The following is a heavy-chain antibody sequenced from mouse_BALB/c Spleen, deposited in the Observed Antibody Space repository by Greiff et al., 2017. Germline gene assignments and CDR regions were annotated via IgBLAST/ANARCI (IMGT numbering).Heavy chain of an antibody. Sequence: EVKLVESGPELVKPGASVKISCKASGYSFTGYFMNWVMQSHGKSLEWIGRINPYNGDTFYNQKFKGKATLTVDKSSSTAHMELRSLASEDSAVYYCARGGYDYDSLFDYWGQGTTLTVSS. D-gene: IGHD2-4*01. CDR1: GYSFTGYF. V-gene: IGHV1-20*02. J-gene: IGHJ2*01. CDR3: ARGGYDYDSLFDY. CDR2: INPYNGDT.